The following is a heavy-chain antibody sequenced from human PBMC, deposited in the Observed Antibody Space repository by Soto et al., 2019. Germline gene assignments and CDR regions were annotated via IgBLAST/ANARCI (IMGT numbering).Heavy chain of an antibody. Sequence: GGSLRLSCENSGLTFNRCGMHWVRQAPGKGLEWVAVISYDGGTQYYGDTVKGRFTISRDNSKKTLVLHMGRLRPEDTAMYYYASKGRVTNYLYYGMDVWGLGTTVTVSS. J-gene: IGHJ6*02. CDR3: ASKGRVTNYLYYGMDV. CDR1: GLTFNRCG. D-gene: IGHD2-21*02. CDR2: ISYDGGTQ. V-gene: IGHV3-30*03.